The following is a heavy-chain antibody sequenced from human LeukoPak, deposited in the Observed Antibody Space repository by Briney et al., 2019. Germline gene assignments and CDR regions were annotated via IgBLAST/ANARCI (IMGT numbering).Heavy chain of an antibody. CDR1: GFSISSGYY. CDR2: ISHSGTT. Sequence: SETLSLTCTVSGFSISSGYYWGWIRQSPGKGLAWIGTISHSGTTYYNPSLKSRVTISVDASKNQFSLNLASVTAADTAVYYCATYYYGSGSYPSGNYWGQGTLVTVSS. CDR3: ATYYYGSGSYPSGNY. D-gene: IGHD3-10*01. J-gene: IGHJ4*02. V-gene: IGHV4-38-2*02.